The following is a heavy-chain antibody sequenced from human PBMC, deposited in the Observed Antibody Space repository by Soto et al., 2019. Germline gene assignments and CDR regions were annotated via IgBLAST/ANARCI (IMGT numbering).Heavy chain of an antibody. J-gene: IGHJ4*02. CDR1: GGTFSSYT. Sequence: QVQLVQSGAEVKKPGSSVKVSCKASGGTFSSYTISWVRQAPGQGLEWMGRIIPILGIATYAEQFQGRVTITADKSTSTAYMALSSLRSEATVVYYCARDRGIAVAGHFDYWGQGTLVTVSS. V-gene: IGHV1-69*08. CDR2: IIPILGIA. CDR3: ARDRGIAVAGHFDY. D-gene: IGHD6-19*01.